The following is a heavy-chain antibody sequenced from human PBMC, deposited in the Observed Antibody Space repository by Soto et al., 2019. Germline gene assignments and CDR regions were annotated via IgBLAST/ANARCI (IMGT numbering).Heavy chain of an antibody. V-gene: IGHV3-21*01. Sequence: EVQVVESGGGLVKPGGSLRLSCAVSGFTFSTYSMNWVRQAPGKGLEWVSYISSSSSYIYYADSLQGRFTISRDNAKNSLYLEMNSLRAEDTAVYYCARGWRERGFDCWGQGILVTVSS. CDR3: ARGWRERGFDC. J-gene: IGHJ4*02. CDR1: GFTFSTYS. CDR2: ISSSSSYI. D-gene: IGHD1-26*01.